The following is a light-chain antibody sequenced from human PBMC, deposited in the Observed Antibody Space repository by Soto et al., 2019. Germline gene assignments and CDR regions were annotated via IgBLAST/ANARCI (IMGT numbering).Light chain of an antibody. Sequence: QSALTQPPSASGFPGQSVTISCTGTSSDVGYYDYVSWYQQHPGKAPKLVIYEVTKRPSGVPDRVSASKNGNTASLTGSGLRAEDEADYYCNSYGGSNNFVFGSGTQLTVL. CDR2: EVT. CDR1: SSDVGYYDY. V-gene: IGLV2-8*01. CDR3: NSYGGSNNFV. J-gene: IGLJ7*01.